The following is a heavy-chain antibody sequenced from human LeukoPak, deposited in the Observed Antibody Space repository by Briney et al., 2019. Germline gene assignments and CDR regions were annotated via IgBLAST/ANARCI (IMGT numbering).Heavy chain of an antibody. CDR2: IRYDGTNK. CDR3: AKARPSVTVTGNGAFDI. J-gene: IGHJ3*02. Sequence: PGGSLRLSCAVSGFTFSNYGMHWVRQAPGKGLEWVAFIRYDGTNKYYADSVKGRFTISRDNSKNTLYLQMNSLRAEDTAVYYCAKARPSVTVTGNGAFDIWGQGTMVTVSS. D-gene: IGHD6-19*01. V-gene: IGHV3-30*02. CDR1: GFTFSNYG.